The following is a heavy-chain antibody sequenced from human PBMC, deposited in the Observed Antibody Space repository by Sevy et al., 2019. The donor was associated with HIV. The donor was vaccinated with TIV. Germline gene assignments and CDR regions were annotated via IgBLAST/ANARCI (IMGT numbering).Heavy chain of an antibody. Sequence: GSLRLSCAASGFTFSNYGIHWVRQPPGKGLEWVAVIWSDGNKKYYADSVKGRFTISRDNSKNTLFLQMNSLRAEDTAVYYCARGPLRYCTSTSCYEGDYHYYGMDVWGQGTTVTVSS. CDR3: ARGPLRYCTSTSCYEGDYHYYGMDV. J-gene: IGHJ6*02. V-gene: IGHV3-33*01. CDR1: GFTFSNYG. D-gene: IGHD2-2*01. CDR2: IWSDGNKK.